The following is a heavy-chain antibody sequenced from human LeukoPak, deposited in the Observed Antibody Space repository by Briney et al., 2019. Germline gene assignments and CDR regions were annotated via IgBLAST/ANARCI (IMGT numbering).Heavy chain of an antibody. J-gene: IGHJ4*02. CDR3: ARHGTMVRGVILD. CDR1: GGSISSYY. V-gene: IGHV4-59*01. CDR2: IYYSGST. D-gene: IGHD3-10*01. Sequence: PSETLSLTCTVSGGSISSYYWSWTRQPPGKGLEWIGDIYYSGSTNYNPSLKSRVTISVDTSKNQFSLKLSSATAADTAVYYCARHGTMVRGVILDWGQGTLVTVSS.